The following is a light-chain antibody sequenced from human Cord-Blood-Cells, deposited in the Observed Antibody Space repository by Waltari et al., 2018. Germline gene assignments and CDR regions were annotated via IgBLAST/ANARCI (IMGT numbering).Light chain of an antibody. J-gene: IGLJ3*02. CDR3: AAWDDSLSGV. CDR2: RNN. V-gene: IGLV1-47*01. CDR1: SSNVGRNS. Sequence: QSVLTQPPSASGTHGQRVTISCSGSSSNVGRNSVYWYQQLPGTAPKLLIYRNNQRPSGVPDRFSGSKSGTSASLAISGLRSEDEADYYCAAWDDSLSGVFGGGTKLTVL.